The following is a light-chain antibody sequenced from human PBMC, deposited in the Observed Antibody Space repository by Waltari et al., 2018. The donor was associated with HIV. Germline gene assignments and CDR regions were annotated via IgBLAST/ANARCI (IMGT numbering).Light chain of an antibody. J-gene: IGLJ3*02. V-gene: IGLV2-14*01. CDR1: SSDVGGYNY. CDR2: DVS. Sequence: QSALTQPASVSGSPGQSITISCTGTSSDVGGYNYVSWYQQHPGKAPKLMIYDVSNRPSGVSNRCSGSKFGNTAALTISGLQAEDEADYYCSSYTSSSTPWVFGGGTKLTVL. CDR3: SSYTSSSTPWV.